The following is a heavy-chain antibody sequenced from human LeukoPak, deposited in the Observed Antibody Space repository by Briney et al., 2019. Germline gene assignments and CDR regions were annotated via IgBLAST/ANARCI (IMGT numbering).Heavy chain of an antibody. CDR2: IWYDGSNK. D-gene: IGHD5-18*01. V-gene: IGHV3-33*01. J-gene: IGHJ4*02. Sequence: GRSLRLSCAASGFTFSSYGMHWVRQAPDKGLEWVAVIWYDGSNKYYADSVKGRFTISRDNSKNTLYLQMNSLRAEDTPVYYCARDRYSYGDYWGQGTLVTVSS. CDR1: GFTFSSYG. CDR3: ARDRYSYGDY.